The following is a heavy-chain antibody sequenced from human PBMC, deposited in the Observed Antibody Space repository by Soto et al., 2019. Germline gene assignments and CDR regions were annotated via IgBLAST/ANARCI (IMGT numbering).Heavy chain of an antibody. J-gene: IGHJ3*01. D-gene: IGHD2-8*01. CDR3: AKKGLGSLATYCTTGDCHYAFDV. CDR1: GFTFYNYA. Sequence: EVQLLESGGGLVRPGGSLRLSCAASGFTFYNYAMNWVRQAPGKGLEWVSTISGGGDGTYYPDSVKGRFTISRDNSRNTVYLQMNSLRAEDTAVYYCAKKGLGSLATYCTTGDCHYAFDVWGQGTLVTVSS. V-gene: IGHV3-23*01. CDR2: ISGGGDGT.